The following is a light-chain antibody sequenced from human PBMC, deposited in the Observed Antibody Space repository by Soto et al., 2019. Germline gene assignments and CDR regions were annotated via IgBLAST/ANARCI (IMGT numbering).Light chain of an antibody. V-gene: IGLV3-21*04. CDR2: YDS. J-gene: IGLJ1*01. CDR3: QVWDSSSDHYV. CDR1: NIGSKS. Sequence: SYELTQPPSVSGAPGTTARITCGGNNIGSKSVHWYQQKPGQAPVLVIYYDSDRPSGIPERFSGSNSGNTATLTISRVEAGDEADYYFQVWDSSSDHYVFGTGTQLTVL.